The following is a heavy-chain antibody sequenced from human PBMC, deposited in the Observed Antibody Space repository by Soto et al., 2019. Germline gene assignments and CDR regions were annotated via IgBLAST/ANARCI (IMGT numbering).Heavy chain of an antibody. CDR1: GGTFSSYA. Sequence: QVQLVQSGAEVKKPGSSVKVSCKASGGTFSSYAISWVRQAPGQGLEWMGGIIPIFGTANSAQKFQGRVTITADESTSTAYMELSSLRSEDTAVYYCARGSVTMIEDSKAAFDIWGQGTMVTVSS. J-gene: IGHJ3*02. CDR3: ARGSVTMIEDSKAAFDI. V-gene: IGHV1-69*01. D-gene: IGHD3-22*01. CDR2: IIPIFGTA.